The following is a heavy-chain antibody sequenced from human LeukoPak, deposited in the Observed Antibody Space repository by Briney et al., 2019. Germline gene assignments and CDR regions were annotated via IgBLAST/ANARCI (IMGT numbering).Heavy chain of an antibody. CDR1: GGSISSYY. CDR2: IYTSGST. J-gene: IGHJ4*02. V-gene: IGHV4-4*07. CDR3: ARDAAEEVADRTYYFDY. Sequence: PSETLSLTCTVSGGSISSYYWSWIRQPAGKGLEWIGRIYTSGSTNCNPSLKSRVTMSVGTSKNQFSLKLSSVTAADTAVYYCARDAAEEVADRTYYFDYWGQGTLVTVSS. D-gene: IGHD6-19*01.